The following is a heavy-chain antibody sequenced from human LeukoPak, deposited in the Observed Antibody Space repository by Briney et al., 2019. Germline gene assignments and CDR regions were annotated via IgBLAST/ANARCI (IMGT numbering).Heavy chain of an antibody. D-gene: IGHD5-18*01. J-gene: IGHJ4*02. Sequence: GRSLRLSCAASGFTFSSYAMHRVRQAPGKGLEWVAVISYDGSNKYYADSVKGRFTISRDNSKNTLYLQMNSLRAEDTAVYYCARSYPRYSYGATTNWGQGTLVTVSS. CDR2: ISYDGSNK. CDR3: ARSYPRYSYGATTN. V-gene: IGHV3-30*04. CDR1: GFTFSSYA.